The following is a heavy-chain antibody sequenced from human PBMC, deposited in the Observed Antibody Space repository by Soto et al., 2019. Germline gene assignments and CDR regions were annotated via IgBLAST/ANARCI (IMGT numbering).Heavy chain of an antibody. J-gene: IGHJ5*02. CDR3: ARSGTGQLAPDRRDNWFDP. CDR2: TYYRSKWYN. V-gene: IGHV6-1*01. Sequence: SQTLSLTCAISGDSVSSNSAAWNWIRQSPSRGLEWLGRTYYRSKWYNDYAVSVKSRITINPDTSKNQFSLQLNSVTPEDTAVYYCARSGTGQLAPDRRDNWFDPWGQGNLVTVSS. CDR1: GDSVSSNSAA. D-gene: IGHD6-6*01.